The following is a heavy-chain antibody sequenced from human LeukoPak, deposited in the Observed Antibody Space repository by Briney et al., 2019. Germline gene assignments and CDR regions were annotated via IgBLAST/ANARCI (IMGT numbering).Heavy chain of an antibody. CDR1: GGSISSYY. D-gene: IGHD5-12*01. V-gene: IGHV4-59*01. Sequence: SETLSLTCTVSGGSISSYYWSWIRQPPGKGLEWIGYIYYSGSTNNNPPLKSRVTISVDTSKNQFALKLSSVTAADTAVYYCAGATSYYFDYWGQGTLVTVSS. CDR3: AGATSYYFDY. CDR2: IYYSGST. J-gene: IGHJ4*02.